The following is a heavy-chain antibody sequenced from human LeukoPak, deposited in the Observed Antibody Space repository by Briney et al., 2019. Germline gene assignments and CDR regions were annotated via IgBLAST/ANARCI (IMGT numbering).Heavy chain of an antibody. J-gene: IGHJ6*03. V-gene: IGHV4-30-2*01. CDR3: ARDTHYYESSGEGWYMDV. CDR2: IYHSGST. D-gene: IGHD3-22*01. Sequence: SETLSLTCTVSGDSISSGGYYWSWIRQPPGKGLEWIGYIYHSGSTYYNPSLKSRVTISVDRSKNKFSLKLTSVTTADTAVYYCARDTHYYESSGEGWYMDVWGKGTTVTVSS. CDR1: GDSISSGGYY.